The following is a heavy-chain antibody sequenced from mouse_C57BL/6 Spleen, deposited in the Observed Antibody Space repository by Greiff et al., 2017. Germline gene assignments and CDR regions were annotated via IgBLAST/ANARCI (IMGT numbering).Heavy chain of an antibody. CDR2: FDPSDGYT. CDR1: GYTFTSYW. V-gene: IGHV1-69*01. Sequence: VQLQQSGAELVMPGASVKLSCKASGYTFTSYWMHWVQQRPGQGLEWIGEFDPSDGYTNYNQKFKGKSTLTVDKSSSTAYMQLSSLTSEDSAVDYCARMGDITTPNFDVWGTGTTVTVSS. CDR3: ARMGDITTPNFDV. J-gene: IGHJ1*03. D-gene: IGHD1-1*01.